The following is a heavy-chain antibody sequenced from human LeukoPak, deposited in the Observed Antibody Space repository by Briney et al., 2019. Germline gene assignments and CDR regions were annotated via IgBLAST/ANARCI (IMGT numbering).Heavy chain of an antibody. CDR3: ARVGFDSYIAAGIDP. CDR2: IYYSGST. Sequence: QPSETLSLTCTVSGGSLSNYYWSWIRQPPGKGLEWIGYIYYSGSTYYNPSLKSRVTISVDTSKNQFSLKLSSVTAADTAVYYCARVGFDSYIAAGIDPWGQGTLVTVSS. D-gene: IGHD6-13*01. V-gene: IGHV4-59*12. CDR1: GGSLSNYY. J-gene: IGHJ5*02.